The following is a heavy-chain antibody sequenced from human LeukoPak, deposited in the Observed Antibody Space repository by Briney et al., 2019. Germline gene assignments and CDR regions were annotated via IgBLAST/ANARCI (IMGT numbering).Heavy chain of an antibody. J-gene: IGHJ4*02. CDR1: GFTFSSYA. CDR3: ARGPALYGELDH. V-gene: IGHV3-30-3*01. CDR2: VSYDGSNK. Sequence: GRSLRLSCAASGFTFSSYAMHWVRQAPGKGLEWVSVVSYDGSNKYCADSVKGRFTISRDNSKNTLYLQMNSLRAEDTAVYYCARGPALYGELDHWGQGTLVTVSS. D-gene: IGHD2-2*02.